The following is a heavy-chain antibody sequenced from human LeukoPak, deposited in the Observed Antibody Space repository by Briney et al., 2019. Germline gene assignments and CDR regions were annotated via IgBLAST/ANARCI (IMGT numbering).Heavy chain of an antibody. J-gene: IGHJ4*02. CDR3: ARLASGSYGPLTPFDY. D-gene: IGHD1-26*01. V-gene: IGHV4-59*08. CDR1: GGSISSYY. Sequence: SDTLSLTCTVSGGSISSYYWRWIRQPPGKGLEWIGDIYYSGSTNYNPSLKSRVTISVDTSKNQFSLRLSSVTAADTAVYYSARLASGSYGPLTPFDYWGQGTLVTVSS. CDR2: IYYSGST.